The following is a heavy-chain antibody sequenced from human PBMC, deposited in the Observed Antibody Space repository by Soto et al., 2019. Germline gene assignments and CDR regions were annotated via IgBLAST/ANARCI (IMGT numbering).Heavy chain of an antibody. J-gene: IGHJ1*01. CDR2: INHSGST. V-gene: IGHV4-34*01. Sequence: SETLSLTCAVYGGSFSGYYWSWLRQPPGKGLEWIGEINHSGSTNYNPSLKSRVTISVDTSKNQFSLKLSSVTAADTAVYYCARGVTTQYFQHWGQGTLVTVSS. CDR3: ARGVTTQYFQH. CDR1: GGSFSGYY. D-gene: IGHD4-17*01.